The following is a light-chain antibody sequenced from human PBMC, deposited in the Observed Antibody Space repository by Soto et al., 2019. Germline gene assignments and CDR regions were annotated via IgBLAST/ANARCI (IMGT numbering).Light chain of an antibody. CDR1: SSDVGGYNY. CDR2: EVS. CDR3: ISYTSSSTWV. J-gene: IGLJ3*02. V-gene: IGLV2-14*01. Sequence: QSALTQPASMSGSPGQSITISCTGTSSDVGGYNYVSWYQHHPVKAPKLIIYEVSNRPSGVSDRFSGSRSGNTASLTISGLQAEDESDYYCISYTSSSTWVFGGGTQLTVL.